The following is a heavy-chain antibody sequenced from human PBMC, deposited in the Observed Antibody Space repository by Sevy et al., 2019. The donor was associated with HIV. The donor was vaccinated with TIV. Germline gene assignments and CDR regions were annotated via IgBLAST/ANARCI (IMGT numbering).Heavy chain of an antibody. D-gene: IGHD3-22*01. Sequence: GGSLRLSCAASGFTFSSYAMSWVRQAPGKGLEWVSAISGSGGSTYYADSVKGRFTISRDNSKNTLYRQMNGLRAEDTAVYYCAKDTPNLSYDSSGYYYPQYFDYWGQGTLVTVSS. CDR1: GFTFSSYA. V-gene: IGHV3-23*01. J-gene: IGHJ4*02. CDR2: ISGSGGST. CDR3: AKDTPNLSYDSSGYYYPQYFDY.